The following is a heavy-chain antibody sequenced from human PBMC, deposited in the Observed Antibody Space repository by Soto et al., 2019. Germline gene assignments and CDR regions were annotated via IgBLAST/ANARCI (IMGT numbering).Heavy chain of an antibody. V-gene: IGHV1-2*02. D-gene: IGHD2-15*01. CDR2: INPNSGGT. Sequence: ASVKVSCKASGYTFTGYYMHWVRQAPGQGLEWMGWINPNSGGTNYAQKFQGRVTMTRGTSISTAYMELSRLRSDDTAVYYCARDVVVVAATGYGMDVWGQGTTVTVSS. J-gene: IGHJ6*02. CDR1: GYTFTGYY. CDR3: ARDVVVVAATGYGMDV.